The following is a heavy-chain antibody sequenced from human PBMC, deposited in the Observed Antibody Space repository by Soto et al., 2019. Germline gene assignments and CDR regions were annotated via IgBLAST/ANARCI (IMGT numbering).Heavy chain of an antibody. Sequence: SETLSLTCTVSGVSISSYYWSWIRQPPGKGLEWIGGYSGFTDYNPSLESRATISVDHSKNQFSLTLRSVTAADTAVYYCARDYGDYSFFFDYWGQGALVTVSS. CDR2: YSGFT. V-gene: IGHV4-59*01. J-gene: IGHJ4*02. CDR3: ARDYGDYSFFFDY. CDR1: GVSISSYY. D-gene: IGHD4-17*01.